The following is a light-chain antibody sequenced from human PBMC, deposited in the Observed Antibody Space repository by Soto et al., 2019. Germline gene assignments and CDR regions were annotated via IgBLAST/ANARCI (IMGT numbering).Light chain of an antibody. J-gene: IGKJ2*01. V-gene: IGKV1-16*02. CDR2: AAS. CDR3: QQYRDYPYT. CDR1: QDITYY. Sequence: DLQMAQSPSSLSASIGDSVTITCRASQDITYYLAWFQQRPGKAPMSLIYAASSLQSGVPPKFNGSGSGTDFTLTINSLQPEDFATYYCQQYRDYPYTFGQGTKLEI.